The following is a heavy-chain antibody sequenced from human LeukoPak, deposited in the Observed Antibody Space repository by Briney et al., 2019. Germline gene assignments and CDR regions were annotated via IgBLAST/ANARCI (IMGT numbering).Heavy chain of an antibody. J-gene: IGHJ4*02. Sequence: RASVKVSFKTSGYTFTGQYIHWVRQAPGQGLEWMGCINTNTGDTNYPQKLQGRVTMTTDTSTSTAYMELRSLRSDDTAVYYCARVHYDILTGYSYFDYWGQGTLVTVSS. V-gene: IGHV1/OR15-2*03. D-gene: IGHD3-9*01. CDR1: GYTFTGQY. CDR2: INTNTGDT. CDR3: ARVHYDILTGYSYFDY.